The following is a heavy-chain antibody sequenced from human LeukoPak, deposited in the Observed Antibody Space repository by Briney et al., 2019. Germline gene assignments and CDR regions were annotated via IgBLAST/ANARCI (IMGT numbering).Heavy chain of an antibody. Sequence: PGGSLRLSCAASGFTFSSYAISWVRQAPGQGLEWMGGIIPIFGTANYAQKFQGRVTITTDESTSTAYMELSSLRSEDTAVYYCARDQRPYYYDSSGRDDAFDIWGRGTMVTVSS. CDR1: GFTFSSYA. V-gene: IGHV1-69*05. CDR3: ARDQRPYYYDSSGRDDAFDI. D-gene: IGHD3-22*01. J-gene: IGHJ3*02. CDR2: IIPIFGTA.